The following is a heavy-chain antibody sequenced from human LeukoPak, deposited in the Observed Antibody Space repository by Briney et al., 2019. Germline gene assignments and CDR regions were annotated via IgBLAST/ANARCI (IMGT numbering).Heavy chain of an antibody. Sequence: PGGSLRLSCAASGFTFSIYWMSWVRQAPGKGLEWAANIKQDGSEKYYMDSVKGRFTISRDNAKNSLYLQMNSLRAEDTAVYYCARVYYYDSGSRWGNYFDYWGQGTLVTVSS. CDR3: ARVYYYDSGSRWGNYFDY. D-gene: IGHD3-10*01. CDR2: IKQDGSEK. CDR1: GFTFSIYW. V-gene: IGHV3-7*01. J-gene: IGHJ4*02.